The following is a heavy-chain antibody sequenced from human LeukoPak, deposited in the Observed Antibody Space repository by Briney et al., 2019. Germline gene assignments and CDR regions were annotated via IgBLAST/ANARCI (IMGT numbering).Heavy chain of an antibody. CDR1: GFTFSSYA. Sequence: GGSLRLSCAASGFTFSSYAMHWVRQAPGKGLEWVAVISYDGSNKYYADSVKGRFTISRDNAKNSLYLQMNSLRAEDTAVYHCARFSGGFDYWGQGTLVTVSS. V-gene: IGHV3-30-3*01. D-gene: IGHD3-10*01. CDR2: ISYDGSNK. CDR3: ARFSGGFDY. J-gene: IGHJ4*02.